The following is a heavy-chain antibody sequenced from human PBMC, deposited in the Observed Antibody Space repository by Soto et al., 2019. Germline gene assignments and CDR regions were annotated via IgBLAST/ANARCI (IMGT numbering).Heavy chain of an antibody. CDR2: ISAYTGNT. V-gene: IGHV1-18*01. D-gene: IGHD1-26*01. Sequence: QVQLVQSGAEVKKPGASVKVSCKASGYTFTSYGISWVRQAPGQGLEWMGWISAYTGNTNYAQKRQGRVTMTRDTSTSTAYMALRSLRSDDTAVYYCARDRGSYALDYWGQGTLVTVSS. J-gene: IGHJ4*02. CDR3: ARDRGSYALDY. CDR1: GYTFTSYG.